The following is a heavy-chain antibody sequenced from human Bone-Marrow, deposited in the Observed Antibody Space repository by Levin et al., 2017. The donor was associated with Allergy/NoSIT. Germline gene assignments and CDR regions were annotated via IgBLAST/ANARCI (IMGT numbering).Heavy chain of an antibody. CDR3: ARPPHLKMRTIGCNFDY. CDR2: ISYDGSNK. CDR1: GFTVSSYA. V-gene: IGHV3-30-3*01. J-gene: IGHJ4*02. D-gene: IGHD1-7*01. Sequence: GGSLRLSCAASGFTVSSYAMHWVRQAPGKGLEWVAVISYDGSNKYYADSAKGRFTISRDNSKNTLYLQMNSLRAEDTAVYYCARPPHLKMRTIGCNFDYWGQGTLVTVSS.